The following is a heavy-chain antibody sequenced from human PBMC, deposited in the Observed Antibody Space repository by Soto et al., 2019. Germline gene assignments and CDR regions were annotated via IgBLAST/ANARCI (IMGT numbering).Heavy chain of an antibody. J-gene: IGHJ4*02. CDR3: AASFWSDPKKIYY. D-gene: IGHD3-3*01. Sequence: QVQLQESGPGLVKPSETLSLTCTVSGGSISSYYWSWIRQPPGKGLEWIGYIYYSGSTNYNPSLKSRVTISVDTSKYQCSLKLSSVTAADTAVYYCAASFWSDPKKIYYWGQGTLVTVSS. CDR2: IYYSGST. CDR1: GGSISSYY. V-gene: IGHV4-59*01.